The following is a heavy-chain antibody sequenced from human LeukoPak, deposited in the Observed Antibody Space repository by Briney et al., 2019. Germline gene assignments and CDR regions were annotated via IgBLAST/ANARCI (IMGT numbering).Heavy chain of an antibody. CDR3: ARSPLWELYLDY. J-gene: IGHJ4*02. Sequence: ASVKVSCKASGYTFTGYYMNWVRQAPGQGLEWMGWINPNSGGTNYAQKFQGRVTMTRDTSISTAYMELSRLRSDDTAVYYCARSPLWELYLDYWGQGTLVTVSS. CDR2: INPNSGGT. CDR1: GYTFTGYY. V-gene: IGHV1-2*02. D-gene: IGHD1-26*01.